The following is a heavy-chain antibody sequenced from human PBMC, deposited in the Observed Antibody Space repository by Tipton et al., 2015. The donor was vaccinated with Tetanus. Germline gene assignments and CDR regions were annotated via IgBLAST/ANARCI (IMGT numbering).Heavy chain of an antibody. J-gene: IGHJ6*02. CDR3: AKVASSAGVYQYCPGLDV. D-gene: IGHD2-2*01. CDR1: GFTFSSYA. V-gene: IGHV3-23*01. Sequence: SLRLSCAASGFTFSSYAMSWVRQAPGKGLEWVSFISGSGGGTFYADSVKGRFTISRDNSKNTLYLQMNSLRAEDTAVYYCAKVASSAGVYQYCPGLDVWGQGTTVTVAS. CDR2: ISGSGGGT.